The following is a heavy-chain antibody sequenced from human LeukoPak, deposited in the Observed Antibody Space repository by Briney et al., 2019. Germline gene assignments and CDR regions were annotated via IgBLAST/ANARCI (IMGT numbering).Heavy chain of an antibody. V-gene: IGHV3-23*01. D-gene: IGHD6-19*01. Sequence: PGGSLRLSCAASGFTFSSYAMIWVRQAPGKGLEWVSAISGSGGSTYYADSVKGRFTISRDNSKNTLYLQMNSLRAEDTAVYYCAKEGDEGSGWYSEYYYGMDVWGQGTTVTASS. CDR3: AKEGDEGSGWYSEYYYGMDV. CDR1: GFTFSSYA. J-gene: IGHJ6*02. CDR2: ISGSGGST.